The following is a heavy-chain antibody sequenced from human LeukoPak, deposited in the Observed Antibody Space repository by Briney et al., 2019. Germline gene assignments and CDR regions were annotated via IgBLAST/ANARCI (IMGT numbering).Heavy chain of an antibody. CDR2: IYHSGST. J-gene: IGHJ3*02. CDR3: ARDRANDYGDSEVAFDI. CDR1: GYSISSGYY. V-gene: IGHV4-38-2*02. Sequence: PSETLSLTCTVSGYSISSGYYWGWIRQPPGKGLEWIGSIYHSGSTYYNPSLKSRVTISVDTSKNQFSLKLSSVTAADTAVYYCARDRANDYGDSEVAFDIWGQGTMVTVSS. D-gene: IGHD4-17*01.